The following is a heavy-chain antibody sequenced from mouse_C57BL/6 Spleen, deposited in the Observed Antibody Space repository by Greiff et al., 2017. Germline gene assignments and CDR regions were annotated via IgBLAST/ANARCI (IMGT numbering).Heavy chain of an antibody. CDR3: ARREIYYYGSGSY. V-gene: IGHV1-81*01. Sequence: QVQLQQSGAELARPGASVKLSCKASGYTFTSYGISWVKQRTGQGLEWIGEIYPRSGNTYYNEKFKGKATLTADKSSSTAYMELRSLTSKDSAVYFCARREIYYYGSGSYWGQGTLVTVSA. D-gene: IGHD1-1*01. CDR1: GYTFTSYG. J-gene: IGHJ3*01. CDR2: IYPRSGNT.